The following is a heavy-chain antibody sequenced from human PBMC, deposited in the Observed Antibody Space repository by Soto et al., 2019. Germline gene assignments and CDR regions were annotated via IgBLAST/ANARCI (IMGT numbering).Heavy chain of an antibody. CDR2: ISYDGSNK. CDR3: AKDRSSGWYFEYYFDY. Sequence: GGSLRLSCAASGFTFSSYGMHWVRQAPGKGLEWVAVISYDGSNKYYADSVKGRFTISRDNSKNTLYLKMNSLRAEDTAVYYCAKDRSSGWYFEYYFDYWGQGTLVTVSS. J-gene: IGHJ4*02. V-gene: IGHV3-30*18. CDR1: GFTFSSYG. D-gene: IGHD6-19*01.